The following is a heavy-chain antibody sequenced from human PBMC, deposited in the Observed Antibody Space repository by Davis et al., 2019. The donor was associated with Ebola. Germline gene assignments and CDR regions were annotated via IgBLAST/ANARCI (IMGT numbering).Heavy chain of an antibody. Sequence: SVKVSCKASGGTFSSYAISWVRQAPGQGLEWMGRIIPILGIANYAQKFQGRVTMTTDTSTSTAYMELGSLRFEDTAVYYCAREGVVALAYFDYWGQGTLVTVSS. D-gene: IGHD3-22*01. CDR3: AREGVVALAYFDY. CDR2: IIPILGIA. CDR1: GGTFSSYA. V-gene: IGHV1-69*04. J-gene: IGHJ4*02.